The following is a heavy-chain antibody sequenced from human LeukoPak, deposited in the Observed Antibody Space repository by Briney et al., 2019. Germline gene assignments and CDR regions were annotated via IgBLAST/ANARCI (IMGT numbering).Heavy chain of an antibody. CDR2: VYHTGNT. Sequence: PSETLSLTCTVSGGSVSSYYWSWIRQPPGKGLEWIGHVYHTGNTNYNPSLKSRVTIPADTSKNELSLKLSSVTAADTAVYYCARGSYCSGGSCMFDYWGQGTLVTVSS. D-gene: IGHD2-15*01. CDR1: GGSVSSYY. J-gene: IGHJ4*02. V-gene: IGHV4-59*02. CDR3: ARGSYCSGGSCMFDY.